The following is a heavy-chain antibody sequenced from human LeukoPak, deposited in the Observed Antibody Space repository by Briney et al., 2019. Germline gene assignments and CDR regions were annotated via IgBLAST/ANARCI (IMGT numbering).Heavy chain of an antibody. Sequence: SGTLSLTCTVSGGSISSSSYYWGWIRQPPGKGLEWFGSTYYSGSTYYNPSLKSRVTISVDTSKNQFSLKLSSVTAADTAVYYCARHIGGLLGYFDRWVQGTLVTVSS. CDR1: GGSISSSSYY. J-gene: IGHJ4*02. CDR2: TYYSGST. D-gene: IGHD3-9*01. CDR3: ARHIGGLLGYFDR. V-gene: IGHV4-39*01.